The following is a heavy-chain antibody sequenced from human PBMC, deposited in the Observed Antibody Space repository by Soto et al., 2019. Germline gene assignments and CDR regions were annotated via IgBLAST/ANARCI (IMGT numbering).Heavy chain of an antibody. J-gene: IGHJ5*02. CDR2: IIPIFGTA. CDR1: GGTFSSYA. V-gene: IGHV1-69*13. CDR3: ARDLYYYGSGPNWFDP. Sequence: SVKVSCKASGGTFSSYAISWVRQAPGQGLEWMGGIIPIFGTANYAQKFRGRVTITADESTSTAYMELSSLRSEDTAVYYCARDLYYYGSGPNWFDPWGQGTLVTVPQ. D-gene: IGHD3-10*01.